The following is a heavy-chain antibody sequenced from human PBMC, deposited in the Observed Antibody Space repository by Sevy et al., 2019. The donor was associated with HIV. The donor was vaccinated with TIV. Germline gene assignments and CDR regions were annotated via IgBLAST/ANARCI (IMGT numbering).Heavy chain of an antibody. CDR3: TRLFWSGYYPYFDY. CDR2: IRSKAYGGTT. CDR1: GFTFGDYA. Sequence: GGSLRLSCTASGFTFGDYAMSWCRQAPGKGLEWVGFIRSKAYGGTTEDAASVKGRFTISRDDSKSIAYLQMNSLKTEDTAVYYCTRLFWSGYYPYFDYWGQGTLVTVSS. J-gene: IGHJ4*02. V-gene: IGHV3-49*03. D-gene: IGHD3-3*01.